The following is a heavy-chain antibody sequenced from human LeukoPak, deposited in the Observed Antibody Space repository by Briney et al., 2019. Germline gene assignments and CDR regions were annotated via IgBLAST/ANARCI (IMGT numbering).Heavy chain of an antibody. J-gene: IGHJ4*02. CDR2: ITQDANTT. Sequence: GGPLTLPCAASGLPFDSYGMIWLRHAPGKGLEWVSIITQDANTTSYADSVEGRFTISRDNPRNTLYMQMNSLRAEDTALYYCATAVDTAAGPDWGQGTLVTVS. D-gene: IGHD5-18*01. CDR1: GLPFDSYG. V-gene: IGHV3-23*01. CDR3: ATAVDTAAGPD.